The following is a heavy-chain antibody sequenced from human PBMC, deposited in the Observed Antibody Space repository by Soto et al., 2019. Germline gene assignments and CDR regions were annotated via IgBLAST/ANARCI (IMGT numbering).Heavy chain of an antibody. CDR2: ISAAGDQ. CDR1: GFTFRNYD. J-gene: IGHJ6*02. CDR3: ARPDRDFYGVDV. Sequence: EVQLVESGGGLVQPGGSLRLSCEASGFTFRNYDMHWVRQGTGKGLVWVSGISAAGDQDYADSVEGRFTISRENAQNSFFLQMTSLRVGDTAVYYCARPDRDFYGVDVWGQGTTVIVSS. V-gene: IGHV3-13*05.